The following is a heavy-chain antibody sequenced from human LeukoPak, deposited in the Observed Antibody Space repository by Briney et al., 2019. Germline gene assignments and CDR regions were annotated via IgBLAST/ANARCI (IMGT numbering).Heavy chain of an antibody. D-gene: IGHD3-10*01. CDR3: ATVTRRLYYYGSGSSIFDY. Sequence: ASVKVSCKVSGYTLTELSMHWVRQAPGKGLEWMGGFDPEDGETIYAQRFQGRVTMTEDTSTDTAYMELSSLRPEDTAVYYCATVTRRLYYYGSGSSIFDYWGQGTLVTVSS. CDR2: FDPEDGET. CDR1: GYTLTELS. V-gene: IGHV1-24*01. J-gene: IGHJ4*02.